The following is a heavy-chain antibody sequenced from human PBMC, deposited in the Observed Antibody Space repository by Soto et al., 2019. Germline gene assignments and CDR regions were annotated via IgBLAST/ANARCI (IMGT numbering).Heavy chain of an antibody. CDR1: GGSFSGYY. CDR3: ARGCQAYSASVILNSSYYFRIDA. CDR2: INHSGST. D-gene: IGHD5-12*01. Sequence: SETLSLTCAVYGGSFSGYYWSWIRQPPGKGLEWIGEINHSGSTNYNPSLKGRVTISVDTSKNQFSLKLSSVTAADTAVYYCARGCQAYSASVILNSSYYFRIDALGQG. V-gene: IGHV4-34*01. J-gene: IGHJ3*01.